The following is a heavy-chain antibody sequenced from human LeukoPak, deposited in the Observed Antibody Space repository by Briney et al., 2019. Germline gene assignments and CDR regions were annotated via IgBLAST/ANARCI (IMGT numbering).Heavy chain of an antibody. V-gene: IGHV1-8*01. D-gene: IGHD2-15*01. CDR2: MNPNSGST. CDR3: ARYCSGGSCYSGFDY. CDR1: GYTFTSYN. Sequence: ASVKVSCKASGYTFTSYNINWVRQATGQGLEWMGWMNPNSGSTGSEQKFQGRVTMTRITSTSTAYMELSSLRSEDTAVYYCARYCSGGSCYSGFDYWGQGTLVTVSS. J-gene: IGHJ4*02.